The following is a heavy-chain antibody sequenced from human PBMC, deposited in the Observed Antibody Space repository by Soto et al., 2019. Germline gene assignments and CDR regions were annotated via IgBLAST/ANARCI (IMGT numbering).Heavy chain of an antibody. D-gene: IGHD6-13*01. V-gene: IGHV4-34*01. CDR2: INHSGST. Sequence: PSETLSLTCAVYGGSFSGYYWSWIRQPPGKGLEWIGEINHSGSTNYNPSLKSGVTISVDTSKNQFSLKLSSVTAADTAVYYCEFEGAAAAAHRSVYWGQGTLVTVSS. J-gene: IGHJ4*02. CDR3: EFEGAAAAAHRSVY. CDR1: GGSFSGYY.